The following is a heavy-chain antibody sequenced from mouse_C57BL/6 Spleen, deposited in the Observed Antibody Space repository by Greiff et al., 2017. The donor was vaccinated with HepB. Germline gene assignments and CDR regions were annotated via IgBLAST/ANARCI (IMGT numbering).Heavy chain of an antibody. CDR2: IYPRSGNT. V-gene: IGHV1-81*01. D-gene: IGHD1-1*01. CDR1: GYTFTSYG. J-gene: IGHJ2*01. Sequence: QVQLKQSGAELARPGASVKLSCKASGYTFTSYGISWVKQRTGQGLEWIGEIYPRSGNTYYNEKFKGKATLTADKSSSTAYMELRSLTSEDSAVYFCARGVVAGNYFDYWGQGTTLTVSS. CDR3: ARGVVAGNYFDY.